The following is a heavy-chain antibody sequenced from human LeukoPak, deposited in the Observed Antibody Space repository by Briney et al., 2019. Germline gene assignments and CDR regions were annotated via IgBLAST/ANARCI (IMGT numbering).Heavy chain of an antibody. J-gene: IGHJ4*02. D-gene: IGHD2-15*01. CDR1: GFTFSSYG. Sequence: PGGSLRLSCAASGFTFSSYGMHWVRQAPGKGLEWVAVISYDGSNKYYADSVKGRFTISRDNSKNTLYLQMNSLRAEDTAVYYCAKKDWSYWGQGTLVTVSS. V-gene: IGHV3-30*18. CDR2: ISYDGSNK. CDR3: AKKDWSY.